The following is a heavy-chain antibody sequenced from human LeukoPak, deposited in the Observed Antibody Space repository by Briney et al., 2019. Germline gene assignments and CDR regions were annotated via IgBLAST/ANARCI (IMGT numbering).Heavy chain of an antibody. J-gene: IGHJ4*02. V-gene: IGHV4-34*01. D-gene: IGHD3-22*01. CDR1: GGSFSGYY. Sequence: SETLSLTCAVYGGSFSGYYWSWIRQPPGKGLEWIGEINHSGSTNYNPSLKSRVTISVNTSKNQFSLKLSSVTAADTAVYYCARGPHTGVNYYDSSGYYYWGQGTLVTVSS. CDR3: ARGPHTGVNYYDSSGYYY. CDR2: INHSGST.